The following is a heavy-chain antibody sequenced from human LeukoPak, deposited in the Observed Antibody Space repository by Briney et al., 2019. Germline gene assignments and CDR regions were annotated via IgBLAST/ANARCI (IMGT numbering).Heavy chain of an antibody. CDR2: ISSSSSTI. CDR3: AREWRVTMIVPFDP. Sequence: HPGGSLRLSCAASGFTFSDYYMNWVRQAPGKGLEWVSYISSSSSTIYYADSVKGRFTISRDNAKNSLYLQMNSLRAEDTAVYYCAREWRVTMIVPFDPWGQGTLVTVSS. V-gene: IGHV3-48*01. J-gene: IGHJ5*02. D-gene: IGHD3-22*01. CDR1: GFTFSDYY.